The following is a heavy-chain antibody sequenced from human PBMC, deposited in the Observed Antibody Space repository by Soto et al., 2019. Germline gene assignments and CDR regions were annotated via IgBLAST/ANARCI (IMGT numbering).Heavy chain of an antibody. D-gene: IGHD1-26*01. J-gene: IGHJ4*02. CDR1: GFTFSSYA. V-gene: IGHV3-23*01. CDR2: SGSGDST. CDR3: ARRGSGSDYDY. Sequence: EVQLLESGGGLVQPGGSLRLSCAASGFTFSSYAMRWVRQAPGKGLEWVSASGSGDSTYYADSVKGRFTTSRDNSKYTLYLQMNSLRAEDTAVYYCARRGSGSDYDYWGQGTLVTVSS.